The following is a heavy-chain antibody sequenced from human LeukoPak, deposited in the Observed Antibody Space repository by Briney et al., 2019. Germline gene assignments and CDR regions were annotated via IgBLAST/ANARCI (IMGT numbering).Heavy chain of an antibody. CDR3: AREWELTTGKGFDY. J-gene: IGHJ4*02. Sequence: GGSLRLSCAASGFTFSDYYMSWIRQAPGKGLEWVSAISGSGGSTYYADSVKGRFTISRDNSKNTLYLQMNSLRAEDTAVYYCAREWELTTGKGFDYWGQGTLVTVSS. CDR2: ISGSGGST. CDR1: GFTFSDYY. V-gene: IGHV3-23*01. D-gene: IGHD1-26*01.